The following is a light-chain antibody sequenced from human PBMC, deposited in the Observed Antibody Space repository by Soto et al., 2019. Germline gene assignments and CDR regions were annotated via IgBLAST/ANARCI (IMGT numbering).Light chain of an antibody. Sequence: QPVLTQSPSASASLGASVTLTCTLSSGHSSYAIAWHQQQPEKGPRFLMKLNSDGSHSKGDGISDRFSGSSSGAERYLTISSLQSEDEADYYCQTWGADSVIFGGGTKLTVL. CDR2: LNSDGSH. J-gene: IGLJ2*01. CDR3: QTWGADSVI. CDR1: SGHSSYA. V-gene: IGLV4-69*01.